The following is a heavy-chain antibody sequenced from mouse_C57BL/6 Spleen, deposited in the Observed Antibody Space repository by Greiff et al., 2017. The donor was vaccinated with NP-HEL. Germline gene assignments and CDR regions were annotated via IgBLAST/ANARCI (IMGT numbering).Heavy chain of an antibody. Sequence: EVQRVESGAELVRPGASVKLSCTASGFNIKDYYMHWVKQRPEQGLEWIGRIDPEDGDTEYAPKFQGKATMTADTSSNTAYLQLSSLTSEDTAVYYCTPRLLREGYAMDYWGQGTSVTVSS. CDR2: IDPEDGDT. CDR1: GFNIKDYY. V-gene: IGHV14-1*01. J-gene: IGHJ4*01. CDR3: TPRLLREGYAMDY. D-gene: IGHD2-3*01.